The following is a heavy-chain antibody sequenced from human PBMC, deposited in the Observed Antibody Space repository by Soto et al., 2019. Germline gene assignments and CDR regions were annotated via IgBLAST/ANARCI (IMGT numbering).Heavy chain of an antibody. CDR1: GYTFTSYG. J-gene: IGHJ5*02. D-gene: IGHD4-17*01. CDR2: ISAYNGNT. V-gene: IGHV1-18*01. Sequence: ASVKVSCTASGYTFTSYGISWVRQAPGQGLEWMGWISAYNGNTNYAQKLQGRVTMTTDTSTSTAYMELRSLRSDDTAVYYCARTRGPEVTVTTYGWFDPWGQGTLVTVSS. CDR3: ARTRGPEVTVTTYGWFDP.